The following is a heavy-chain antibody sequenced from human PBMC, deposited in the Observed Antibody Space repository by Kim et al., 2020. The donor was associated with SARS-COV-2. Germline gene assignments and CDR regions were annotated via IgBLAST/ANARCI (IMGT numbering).Heavy chain of an antibody. D-gene: IGHD4-17*01. J-gene: IGHJ6*01. Sequence: GGSLRLSCAASGFSFSGHGMHWVRQAPGKGLEWVAIIWYDGSNKYYADSVKGRFTISRDNSKNTLYLEMNSLTADDTAVYYCARDRFGDRDGVYGLDVWG. CDR3: ARDRFGDRDGVYGLDV. CDR1: GFSFSGHG. CDR2: IWYDGSNK. V-gene: IGHV3-33*01.